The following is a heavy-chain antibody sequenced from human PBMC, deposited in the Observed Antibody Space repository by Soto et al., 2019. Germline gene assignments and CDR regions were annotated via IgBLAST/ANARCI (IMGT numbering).Heavy chain of an antibody. CDR3: ARVIRADSTSSNFYYYSGLDV. CDR1: GFTFSTYG. CDR2: ISNNGINK. D-gene: IGHD6-6*01. Sequence: GGSLRLSCAASGFTFSTYGMHWVRQAQGKGLEWLAVISNNGINKYYADSVKGRFTISRDNSKDTLFLQMNSLRGEDTAIYYCARVIRADSTSSNFYYYSGLDVWGQGTTVTVSS. V-gene: IGHV3-30*03. J-gene: IGHJ6*02.